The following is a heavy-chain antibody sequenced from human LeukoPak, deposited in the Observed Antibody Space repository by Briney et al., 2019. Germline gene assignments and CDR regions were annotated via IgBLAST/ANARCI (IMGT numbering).Heavy chain of an antibody. D-gene: IGHD7-27*01. CDR2: ISSSSSTI. CDR3: ARDGLTYYYYGMDV. J-gene: IGHJ6*02. CDR1: GFTFSSYS. Sequence: GGSLRLSCAASGFTFSSYSMTWVRQAPGKGLEWVSYISSSSSTIYYADSVKGRFTISRDNAKNSLYLQMNSLRDEDTAVYYCARDGLTYYYYGMDVWGQGTTVTVSS. V-gene: IGHV3-48*02.